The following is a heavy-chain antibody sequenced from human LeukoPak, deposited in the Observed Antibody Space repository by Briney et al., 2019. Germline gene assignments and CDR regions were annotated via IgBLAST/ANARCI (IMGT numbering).Heavy chain of an antibody. CDR1: GGSIRSY. Sequence: SETLSLTCTVSGGSIRSYWSWIRQPAGKGLEWIGRIYGSGSTDYNPSLKSRVTMSIDTSKNQFSLKLSSVTAADTAVYYCARRVDILTGYGGNWFDPWGQGTLVTVSS. CDR3: ARRVDILTGYGGNWFDP. V-gene: IGHV4-4*07. D-gene: IGHD3-9*01. CDR2: IYGSGST. J-gene: IGHJ5*02.